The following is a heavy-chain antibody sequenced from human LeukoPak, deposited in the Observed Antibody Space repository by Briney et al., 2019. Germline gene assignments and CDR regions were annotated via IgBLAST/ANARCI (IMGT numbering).Heavy chain of an antibody. CDR2: IFSDGKI. CDR1: GDSTIYNY. Sequence: SETLSLTCSVSGDSTIYNYWSWIRPPAGKGLEWVGRIFSDGKINYSPSLESRVTMSVDNAKNQFSLRLSSVPAADTAVYYCARGPGVFGRIWYMDVWGQGTTVSVSS. D-gene: IGHD3-3*01. J-gene: IGHJ6*03. CDR3: ARGPGVFGRIWYMDV. V-gene: IGHV4-4*07.